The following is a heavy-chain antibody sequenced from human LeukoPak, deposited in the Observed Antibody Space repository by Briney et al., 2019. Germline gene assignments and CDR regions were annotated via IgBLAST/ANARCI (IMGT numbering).Heavy chain of an antibody. Sequence: PSETLSLTCSVSDGSISTYYWSWIRQPPGKGLEWIGYIYYTGSTNYNPSLKSRVTISIDTSKNQFSLNLSSVTAADTAVYYCARDYDSSGYYWSWGQGTLVTVSS. CDR3: ARDYDSSGYYWS. CDR2: IYYTGST. CDR1: DGSISTYY. D-gene: IGHD3-22*01. V-gene: IGHV4-59*01. J-gene: IGHJ4*02.